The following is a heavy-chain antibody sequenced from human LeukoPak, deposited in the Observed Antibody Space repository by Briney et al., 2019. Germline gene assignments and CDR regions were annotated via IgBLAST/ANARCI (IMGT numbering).Heavy chain of an antibody. D-gene: IGHD1-26*01. CDR3: ARFSGSYDY. V-gene: IGHV3-30-3*01. CDR2: ISYDGSNK. Sequence: PTGRSLRLSCAASGFTFSSYAIHWARQAPGRGLEWVAVISYDGSNKYYPDSVKGRFTISRDNSKNTLYLQMNSLRAEDTAVYYCARFSGSYDYWGQGTLVTVSS. CDR1: GFTFSSYA. J-gene: IGHJ4*02.